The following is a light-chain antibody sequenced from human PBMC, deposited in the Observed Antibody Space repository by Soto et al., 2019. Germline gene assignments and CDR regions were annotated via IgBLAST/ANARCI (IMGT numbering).Light chain of an antibody. CDR2: GST. V-gene: IGLV1-40*01. CDR3: QSYDNSMSAYV. Sequence: QSVLTQPPSLSGAPGQSVTISCTGSSSDIGAGSEVHWYQQLPGTAPKLLIFGSTNRPSGVPDRFSGSKSATSASLAITGLQAEDEADYYCQSYDNSMSAYVFGNGTKVTVL. J-gene: IGLJ1*01. CDR1: SSDIGAGSE.